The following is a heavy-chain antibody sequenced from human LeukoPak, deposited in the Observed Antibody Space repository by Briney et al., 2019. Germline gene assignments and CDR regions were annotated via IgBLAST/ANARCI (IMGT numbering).Heavy chain of an antibody. D-gene: IGHD3-10*01. CDR2: INPNSGGT. V-gene: IGHV1-2*02. Sequence: ASVRVSCKASGYTFTGFYIHWVRQAPGQGLEWMGWINPNSGGTNYAQKFQGRVTMTRDTSISTAYMELSRLRSDDTAVYYCARVAYYGSGSYFSFWGQGTLVTVSS. J-gene: IGHJ4*02. CDR1: GYTFTGFY. CDR3: ARVAYYGSGSYFSF.